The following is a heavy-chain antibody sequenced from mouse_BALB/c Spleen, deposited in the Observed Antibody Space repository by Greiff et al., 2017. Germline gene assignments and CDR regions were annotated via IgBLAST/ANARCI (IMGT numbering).Heavy chain of an antibody. CDR1: GFTFSSYA. CDR2: ISSGGST. V-gene: IGHV5-6-5*01. J-gene: IGHJ2*01. D-gene: IGHD2-4*01. Sequence: EVQGVESGGGLVKPGGSLKLSCAASGFTFSSYAMSWVRQTPEKRLEWVASISSGGSTYYPDSVKGRFTISRDNARNILYLQMSSLRSEDTAMYYCARRGFHYDSFDYWGQGTTLTVSS. CDR3: ARRGFHYDSFDY.